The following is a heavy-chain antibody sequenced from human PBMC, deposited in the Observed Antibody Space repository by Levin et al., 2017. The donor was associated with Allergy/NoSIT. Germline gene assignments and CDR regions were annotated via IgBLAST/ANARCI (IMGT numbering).Heavy chain of an antibody. Sequence: VASVKVSCKGSGHSFTSYWIGWVRQMPGKGLEWMGIIYPGDSNTRYSPPFQGQVTISADNSIRTAYLQWSSLKASDTAMYYCASGDSGLDQGGGIGGAFDCWGQGTLVTVSS. CDR3: ASGDSGLDQGGGIGGAFDC. D-gene: IGHD5-12*01. CDR1: GHSFTSYW. CDR2: IYPGDSNT. J-gene: IGHJ4*02. V-gene: IGHV5-51*01.